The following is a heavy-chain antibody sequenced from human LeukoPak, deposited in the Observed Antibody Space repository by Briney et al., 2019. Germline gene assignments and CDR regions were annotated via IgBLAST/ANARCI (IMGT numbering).Heavy chain of an antibody. CDR3: ARHRRLQRITMVRGDKSMGVDV. Sequence: PSETLSLTCTVSGGSISSSRYYWGWIRQPPGKGLEWIGEINHSGSTNYNPSLKSRVTISVDTSKNQFSLKLSSVTAADTAVYYCARHRRLQRITMVRGDKSMGVDVWGKGTTVTISS. CDR1: GGSISSSRYY. J-gene: IGHJ6*04. V-gene: IGHV4-39*01. D-gene: IGHD3-10*01. CDR2: INHSGST.